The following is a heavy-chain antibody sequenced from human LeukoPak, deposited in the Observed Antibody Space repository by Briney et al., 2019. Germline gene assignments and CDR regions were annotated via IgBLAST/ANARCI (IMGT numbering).Heavy chain of an antibody. CDR1: GFTFSSYS. Sequence: PGGSLRLSCAASGFTFSSYSMIWVRQAPGKGLEWVSYISSSSTTIYYADSVKGRFTISRDNAMNSLYLQMNSLRAEDTAVYYCARALGYCSSTICYRFDYWGQGTLVTVSS. V-gene: IGHV3-48*01. CDR3: ARALGYCSSTICYRFDY. J-gene: IGHJ4*02. CDR2: ISSSSTTI. D-gene: IGHD2-2*01.